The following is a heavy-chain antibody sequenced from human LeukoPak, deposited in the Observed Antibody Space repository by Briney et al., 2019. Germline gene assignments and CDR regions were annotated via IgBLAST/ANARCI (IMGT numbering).Heavy chain of an antibody. CDR1: GFTFSTYT. V-gene: IGHV3-30-3*01. CDR2: VSFDGSTK. D-gene: IGHD3-10*01. Sequence: GGSLRLSCAASGFTFSTYTMHWVRQAPGKGLEWVALVSFDGSTKYYGDSVKGRFTISRDNSKNTLSLQMNSLRIEDTAVYYCAKVFEVRGARRPKDYWGQGTLVIVSS. J-gene: IGHJ4*02. CDR3: AKVFEVRGARRPKDY.